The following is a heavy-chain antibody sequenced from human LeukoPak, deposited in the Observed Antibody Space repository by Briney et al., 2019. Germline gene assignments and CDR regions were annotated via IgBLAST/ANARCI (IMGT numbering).Heavy chain of an antibody. CDR2: IKQDGSEK. CDR1: GFTFSSYW. D-gene: IGHD6-13*01. V-gene: IGHV3-7*03. Sequence: GGSLRLSRAASGFTFSSYWMSWVRQAPGKGLEWVANIKQDGSEKYYVDSVKGRFTISRDNAKNSLYLQMNSLRAEDTAVYYCARDLMGIAYRGAFYYWGQGTLVTVSS. CDR3: ARDLMGIAYRGAFYY. J-gene: IGHJ4*02.